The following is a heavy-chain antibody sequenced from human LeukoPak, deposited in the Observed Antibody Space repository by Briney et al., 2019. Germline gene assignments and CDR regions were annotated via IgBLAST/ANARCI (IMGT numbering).Heavy chain of an antibody. Sequence: SETLSLTCTVSGYSISSGYYWGWIRQPPGKGLEWIGSIYHSGSTYYNPSLKSRVTISVDTSKNQFSLKLSSVTATDTAVYYCARASGIADAFDIWGQGTMVTVSS. CDR1: GYSISSGYY. CDR2: IYHSGST. J-gene: IGHJ3*02. CDR3: ARASGIADAFDI. V-gene: IGHV4-38-2*02. D-gene: IGHD3-10*01.